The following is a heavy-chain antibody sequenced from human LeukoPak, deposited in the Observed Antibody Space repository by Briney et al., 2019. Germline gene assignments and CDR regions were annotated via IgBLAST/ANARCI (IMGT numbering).Heavy chain of an antibody. CDR3: ARDSVRYEAFDI. CDR1: GGSISSYY. V-gene: IGHV4-59*01. D-gene: IGHD3-9*01. J-gene: IGHJ3*02. CDR2: IYYSGST. Sequence: SETLSLTCTVSGGSISSYYWSWIRQPPGKGLEWIGYIYYSGSTNYNPSLKSRVTISVDTSKNQFSLKLGSVTAADTAVYYCARDSVRYEAFDIWGQGTMVTVSS.